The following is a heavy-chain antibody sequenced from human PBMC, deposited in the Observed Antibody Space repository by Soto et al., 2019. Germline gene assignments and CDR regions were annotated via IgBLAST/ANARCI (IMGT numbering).Heavy chain of an antibody. Sequence: SETLSLTCAVYGGSFSGYYWSWIRQPPGKGLEWIGEINHSGSTNYNPSLKSRVNISVDTSKNQFSLKLSSVTAADTVVYYCAAHHYDILTGYSPDPDYWGQGTLVTVSS. CDR1: GGSFSGYY. V-gene: IGHV4-34*01. CDR3: AAHHYDILTGYSPDPDY. J-gene: IGHJ4*02. D-gene: IGHD3-9*01. CDR2: INHSGST.